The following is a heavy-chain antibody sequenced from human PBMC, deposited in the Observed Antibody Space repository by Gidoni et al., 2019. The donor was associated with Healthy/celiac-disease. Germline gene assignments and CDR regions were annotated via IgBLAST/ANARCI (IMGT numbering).Heavy chain of an antibody. CDR3: ARDVPDSSSWYGTFDY. J-gene: IGHJ4*02. CDR2: INAGNGNT. V-gene: IGHV1-3*01. D-gene: IGHD6-13*01. Sequence: QVQLVQSGAEVKKPGASVKVSCKASGYTFTSYAMHWVRQAPGQRLEWMGWINAGNGNTKYSQKFQGRVTMTRDTSASTAYMELSSLRSEDTAVYYCARDVPDSSSWYGTFDYWGQGTLVTVSS. CDR1: GYTFTSYA.